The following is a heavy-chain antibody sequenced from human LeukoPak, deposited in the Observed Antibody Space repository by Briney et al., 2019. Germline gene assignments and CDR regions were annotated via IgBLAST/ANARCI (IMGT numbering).Heavy chain of an antibody. CDR2: IKQDGSEK. CDR1: GFTFSSYW. D-gene: IGHD6-13*01. CDR3: AREGSSWPYYFDY. V-gene: IGHV3-7*01. J-gene: IGHJ4*02. Sequence: PGGSLGLSCAASGFTFSSYWMSWVRQAPGKGLEWVANIKQDGSEKYYVDSVKGRFTISRDNAKNSLYLQMNSLRAEDTAVYYCAREGSSWPYYFDYWGQGTLVTVSS.